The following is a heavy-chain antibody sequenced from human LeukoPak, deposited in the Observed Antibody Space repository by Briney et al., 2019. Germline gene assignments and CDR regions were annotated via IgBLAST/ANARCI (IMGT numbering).Heavy chain of an antibody. D-gene: IGHD6-6*01. V-gene: IGHV3-49*03. CDR3: TRGVVAY. Sequence: PGRSLRLSCTGSGFTFGDYYMGWFRQAPGKGLEWVGFIRTKASGGTTENAASVKGRFTISRDDSKSIVYLQMDSLKTEDTAVYYCTRGVVAYWGQGTLVTVSS. J-gene: IGHJ4*02. CDR1: GFTFGDYY. CDR2: IRTKASGGTT.